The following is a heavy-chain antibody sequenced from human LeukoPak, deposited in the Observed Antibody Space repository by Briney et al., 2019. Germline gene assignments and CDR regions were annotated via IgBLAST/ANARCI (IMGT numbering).Heavy chain of an antibody. CDR1: GYTFTTYG. CDR3: ARVPAWLGPHDY. Sequence: ASVKVSCKASGYTFTTYGICGVRHAPGQGREWMGWISAYNGNTHYAHRLQRRVTMTTDTSTRTAYMELRSLRSDDTAVYYCARVPAWLGPHDYWGQGTLVTVSS. D-gene: IGHD3-10*01. J-gene: IGHJ4*02. V-gene: IGHV1-18*01. CDR2: ISAYNGNT.